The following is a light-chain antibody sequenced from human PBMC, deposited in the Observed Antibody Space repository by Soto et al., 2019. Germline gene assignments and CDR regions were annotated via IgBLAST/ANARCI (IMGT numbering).Light chain of an antibody. J-gene: IGLJ3*02. V-gene: IGLV2-14*03. Sequence: QSALTQPASVSGSPGQSITISCTGTSSDVGGYNYVSWYQPHPGKAPNLMIYDVTNRPSGVSNRFSGSKSGNTASLTISGLQAEDEADYYCTSYTTSSPYLVFGGGTKLTVL. CDR3: TSYTTSSPYLV. CDR2: DVT. CDR1: SSDVGGYNY.